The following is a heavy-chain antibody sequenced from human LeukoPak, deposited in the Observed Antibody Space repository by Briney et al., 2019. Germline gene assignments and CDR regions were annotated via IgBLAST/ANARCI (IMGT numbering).Heavy chain of an antibody. J-gene: IGHJ5*02. CDR3: ASVLVWFGEFDP. CDR1: GFTFSSHA. V-gene: IGHV3-74*01. Sequence: GGSLRLSCAASGFTFSSHAMSWVRQAPGKGLEWVSSINSDGSSTSYADSVKGRFTISRDNAKNTLYLQMNSLRAEDTAVYYCASVLVWFGEFDPWGQGTLVTVSS. CDR2: INSDGSST. D-gene: IGHD3-10*01.